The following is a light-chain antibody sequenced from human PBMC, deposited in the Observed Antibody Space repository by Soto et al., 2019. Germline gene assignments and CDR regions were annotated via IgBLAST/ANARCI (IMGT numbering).Light chain of an antibody. J-gene: IGLJ3*02. CDR2: END. V-gene: IGLV6-57*03. Sequence: NFMLTQPHSVSESPGKTVTISCTRSSGSIASNYVQWFQQRPGSAPTTVIYENDQRPSVVPDRFSGSIDSSSNSASLTISGLKPEDEADYYCQSYDTSNPWVFGGGTKLTVL. CDR3: QSYDTSNPWV. CDR1: SGSIASNY.